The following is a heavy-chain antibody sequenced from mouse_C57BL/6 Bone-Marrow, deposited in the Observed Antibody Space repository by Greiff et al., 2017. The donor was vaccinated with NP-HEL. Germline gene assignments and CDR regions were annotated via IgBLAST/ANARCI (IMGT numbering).Heavy chain of an antibody. CDR1: GYTFTSYW. V-gene: IGHV1-72*01. J-gene: IGHJ4*01. CDR3: ESRVVEEAMDY. CDR2: IDPNSGGT. D-gene: IGHD1-1*02. Sequence: QVHVKQPGAELVKPGASVKLSCKASGYTFTSYWMHWVKQRPGRGLEWIGRIDPNSGGTKYTEKFKSKATLTVDKPSSTAYLQLSSLTSEDPAVFYCESRVVEEAMDYWGQGTSVTVSS.